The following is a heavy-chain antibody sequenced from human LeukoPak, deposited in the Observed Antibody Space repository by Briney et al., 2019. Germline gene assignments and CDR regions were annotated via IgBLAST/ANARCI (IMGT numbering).Heavy chain of an antibody. Sequence: GGSLRLSCAASGFTLTTYWMSWVRQAPGMGLEWMANINQDGGEKHSVDSVKGRFTISRDNAKNSLSLQMNSLRAEDTAVYFCARNQGGGWDVWGQGTTVTVSS. CDR2: INQDGGEK. J-gene: IGHJ6*02. CDR3: ARNQGGGWDV. D-gene: IGHD6-25*01. CDR1: GFTLTTYW. V-gene: IGHV3-7*01.